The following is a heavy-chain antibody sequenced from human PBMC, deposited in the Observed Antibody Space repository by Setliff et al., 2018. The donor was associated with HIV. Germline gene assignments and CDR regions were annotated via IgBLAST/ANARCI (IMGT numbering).Heavy chain of an antibody. CDR2: IYYSGIT. CDR3: ARHFSIFGVTIISNDAFDI. CDR1: GGSISDYY. D-gene: IGHD3-3*01. Sequence: SETLSLTCTVSGGSISDYYWTWIRQPPGKGLEWIGYIYYSGITYYNPSLKSRVTISVDTSKNQFSLRLTSVTAADTALYYCARHFSIFGVTIISNDAFDIWGRGTMVTVSS. J-gene: IGHJ3*02. V-gene: IGHV4-59*08.